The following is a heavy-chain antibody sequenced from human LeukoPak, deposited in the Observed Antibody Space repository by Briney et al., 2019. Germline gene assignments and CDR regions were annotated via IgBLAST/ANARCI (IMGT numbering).Heavy chain of an antibody. CDR1: RGTYSSYA. D-gene: IGHD4-23*01. CDR3: ATYGGNTAEYFQH. V-gene: IGHV1-69*05. Sequence: SVKVSCTASRGTYSSYAINWARQAPGQRLEWMGGTVPLSGTAVYAEKFLGRVTITTDALTSTAYMGLSSLTFEDTAMYYCATYGGNTAEYFQHWGQGALVTVSP. CDR2: TVPLSGTA. J-gene: IGHJ1*01.